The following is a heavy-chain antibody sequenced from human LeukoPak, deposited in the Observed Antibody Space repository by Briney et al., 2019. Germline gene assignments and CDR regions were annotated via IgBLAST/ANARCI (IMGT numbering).Heavy chain of an antibody. J-gene: IGHJ3*02. CDR3: AKERAGMGADAFDI. CDR1: GFTFTNYG. V-gene: IGHV3-30*18. Sequence: GGSLRLSCAASGFTFTNYGMHWVRQAPGKGLEWVAMISYDGRNECYVDSVKGRFTISRDNSKNTLYLQMNSLRAEDTAVYYCAKERAGMGADAFDIWGQGTMVAVSS. D-gene: IGHD1-26*01. CDR2: ISYDGRNE.